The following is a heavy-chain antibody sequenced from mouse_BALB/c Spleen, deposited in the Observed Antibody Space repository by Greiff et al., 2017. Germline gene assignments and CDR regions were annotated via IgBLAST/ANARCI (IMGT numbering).Heavy chain of an antibody. Sequence: VMLVESGPGLVAPSQSLSITCTVSGFSLTSYGVHWVRQPPGKGLEWLGVIWAGGSTNYNSALMSRLSISKDNSKSQVFLKMNSLQTDDTAMYYCAREGSSYSYAMDYWGQGTSVTVSS. CDR3: AREGSSYSYAMDY. V-gene: IGHV2-9*02. CDR2: IWAGGST. CDR1: GFSLTSYG. D-gene: IGHD1-1*01. J-gene: IGHJ4*01.